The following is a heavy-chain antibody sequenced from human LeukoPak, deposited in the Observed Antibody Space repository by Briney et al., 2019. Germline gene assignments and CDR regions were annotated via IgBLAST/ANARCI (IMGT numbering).Heavy chain of an antibody. J-gene: IGHJ2*01. CDR1: GFTFSRYG. Sequence: GRSLRLSCAVSGFTFSRYGMHWVRQAPGKGLEWVAVISYDGSYKNYVDSVKGRFTISRDNSKSTLYLQMNSLRAEDTAVYYCAEYGSLGLRYPNWYFDLWGRGTLVTVSS. CDR3: AEYGSLGLRYPNWYFDL. V-gene: IGHV3-30*18. CDR2: ISYDGSYK. D-gene: IGHD3-16*01.